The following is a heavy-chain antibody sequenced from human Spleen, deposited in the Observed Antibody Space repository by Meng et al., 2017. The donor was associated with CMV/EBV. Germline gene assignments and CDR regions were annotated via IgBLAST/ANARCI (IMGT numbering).Heavy chain of an antibody. CDR1: ISSADYY. J-gene: IGHJ4*02. CDR3: ARVTHGSGTYYDHYYFDY. Sequence: ISSADYYWHWIRQHPGKGLEWIGYIYYSGSTYYNPSLKSRLTLSVDTSKNQFSLELGSVTAADTAVYYCARVTHGSGTYYDHYYFDYWGQGTLVTVSS. D-gene: IGHD3-10*01. CDR2: IYYSGST. V-gene: IGHV4-31*02.